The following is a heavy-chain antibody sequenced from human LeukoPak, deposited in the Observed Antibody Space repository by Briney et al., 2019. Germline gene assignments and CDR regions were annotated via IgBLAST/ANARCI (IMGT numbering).Heavy chain of an antibody. D-gene: IGHD2-2*01. CDR2: INHSGST. CDR1: GGSFSGYY. J-gene: IGHJ6*03. CDR3: AREVGCSSTSCYRYYYYYMDV. V-gene: IGHV4-34*01. Sequence: PSETLSLTCAVYGGSFSGYYWSWLRQPPGKGLEWIGEINHSGSTNYNPSLKSRVTISVDTSKNQFSLKLSSVTAADTAVYYCAREVGCSSTSCYRYYYYYMDVWGKGTTVTVSS.